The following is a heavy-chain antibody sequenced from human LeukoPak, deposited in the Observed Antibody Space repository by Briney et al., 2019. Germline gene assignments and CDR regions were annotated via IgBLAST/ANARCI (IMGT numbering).Heavy chain of an antibody. CDR2: INANSGGP. Sequence: PGASVEASFKAPGYPFTGYYMHWVRQAPGQGLEWMGRINANSGGPNNAKKFQGRVTMTMDKSISTAYMELSRLRSDDTAVYYCARELIAVAGCFDYWGQGTLVTVSS. D-gene: IGHD6-19*01. CDR3: ARELIAVAGCFDY. CDR1: GYPFTGYY. V-gene: IGHV1-2*06. J-gene: IGHJ4*02.